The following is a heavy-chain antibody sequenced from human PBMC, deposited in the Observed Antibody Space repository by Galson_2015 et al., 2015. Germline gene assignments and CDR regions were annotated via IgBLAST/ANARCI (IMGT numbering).Heavy chain of an antibody. Sequence: WYDGSNIYYADSVKGRFSISRDNSKNTLYLQMNSLRAEDTAVYYCARDRSSSWYYYYYGVDVWGQGTTVTVSS. CDR2: WYDGSNI. D-gene: IGHD6-13*01. CDR3: ARDRSSSWYYYYYGVDV. J-gene: IGHJ6*02. V-gene: IGHV3-33*01.